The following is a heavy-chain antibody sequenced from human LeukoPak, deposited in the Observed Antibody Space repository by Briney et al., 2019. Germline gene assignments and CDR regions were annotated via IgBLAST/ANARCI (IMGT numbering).Heavy chain of an antibody. CDR1: GFTFSSYA. Sequence: GGSLRLSCAASGFTFSSYAMSRVRQAPGKGLEWVSAISGSGGGTYYADSVKGRFTISRDNSKNTLYLQMNSLRAEDTAVYYCAKGRTFIAVAAYDWGQGTLVTVSS. J-gene: IGHJ4*02. D-gene: IGHD6-19*01. CDR3: AKGRTFIAVAAYD. V-gene: IGHV3-23*01. CDR2: ISGSGGGT.